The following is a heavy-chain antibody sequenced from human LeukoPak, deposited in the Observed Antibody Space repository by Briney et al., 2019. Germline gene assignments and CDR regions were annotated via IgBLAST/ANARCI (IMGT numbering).Heavy chain of an antibody. V-gene: IGHV3-21*01. CDR1: GFTFNAYS. CDR3: ARGTDSGYDSTGSFDY. J-gene: IGHJ4*02. CDR2: ITSSGSYI. Sequence: PGGSLRLSCAASGFTFNAYSMNWVRQAPGKGLEWVSSITSSGSYIHYRDSLKGRFTISRDNAKNSLYLQMNSLRDDDTAVYYCARGTDSGYDSTGSFDYWGQGALVTVSS. D-gene: IGHD5-12*01.